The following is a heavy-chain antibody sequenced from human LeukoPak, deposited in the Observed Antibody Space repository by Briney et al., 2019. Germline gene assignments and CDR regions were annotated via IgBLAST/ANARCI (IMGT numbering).Heavy chain of an antibody. V-gene: IGHV3-48*03. D-gene: IGHD3-22*01. CDR1: GFTFSSYA. CDR2: ISSSGSTI. J-gene: IGHJ4*02. Sequence: GGSLRLSCAASGFTFSSYAMSWVRQAPGKGLEWVSYISSSGSTIYYADSVKGRFTISRDNAKNSLYLQMNSLRAEDTAVYYCARVGPFLYYDSSGYEDYFDYWGQGTLVTVSS. CDR3: ARVGPFLYYDSSGYEDYFDY.